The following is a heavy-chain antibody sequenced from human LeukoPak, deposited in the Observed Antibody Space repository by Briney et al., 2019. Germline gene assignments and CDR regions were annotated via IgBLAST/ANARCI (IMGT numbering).Heavy chain of an antibody. CDR2: IYHSGST. V-gene: IGHV4-4*02. D-gene: IGHD2-2*01. CDR1: GGSISSSNW. J-gene: IGHJ4*02. CDR3: ARVFGCSSTACYYFDY. Sequence: SGTLSLTCAVSGGSISSSNWWSWVRQPPGQGLEWIGEIYHSGSTNYNPSLKSRVTISVDKSKNQFSLKLNSVTAADTAVYYCARVFGCSSTACYYFDYWGQGTLVTVSS.